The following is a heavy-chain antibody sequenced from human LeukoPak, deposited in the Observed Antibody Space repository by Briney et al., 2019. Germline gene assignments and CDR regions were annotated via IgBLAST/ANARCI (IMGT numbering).Heavy chain of an antibody. D-gene: IGHD2-2*01. CDR3: ARGAVVVPAANNWFDP. V-gene: IGHV3-74*01. CDR1: GFTFSDYW. Sequence: PGGSLRLSCAASGFTFSDYWMHWVRQAPGKGLVWVSRISSDGSRVTYADSVKGRFTTSRDNAKNTLYLQMNSLRAEDTAVYYCARGAVVVPAANNWFDPWGQGTLVTVSS. J-gene: IGHJ5*02. CDR2: ISSDGSRV.